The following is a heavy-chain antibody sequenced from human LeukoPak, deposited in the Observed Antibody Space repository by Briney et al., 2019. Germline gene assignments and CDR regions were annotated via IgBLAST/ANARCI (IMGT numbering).Heavy chain of an antibody. CDR2: INHSGST. CDR1: GGSFSGYY. D-gene: IGHD3-10*01. V-gene: IGHV4-34*01. CDR3: ARVYIVGSGSYYLLDY. Sequence: PSETLSLTCAVYGGSFSGYYWSWIRQPPGKGLEWIGEINHSGSTNYNPSLKSRVTISVDKSKNQFSLKLSSVTAADTAVYYCARVYIVGSGSYYLLDYWGQGTLVTVSS. J-gene: IGHJ4*02.